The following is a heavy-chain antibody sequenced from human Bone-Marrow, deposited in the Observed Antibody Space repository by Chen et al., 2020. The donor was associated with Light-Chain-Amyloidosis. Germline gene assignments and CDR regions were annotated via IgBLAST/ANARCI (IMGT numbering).Heavy chain of an antibody. D-gene: IGHD2-15*01. CDR2: MSYSGST. CDR1: GGSISINSYY. V-gene: IGHV4-39*01. J-gene: IGHJ4*02. Sequence: QLQLQESGPGLVRPSETLFLTCTVSGGSISINSYYWGWIRQPPGKGLEWLGRMSYSGSTYYTPSLKSRVTISVDTPKNQSSLRLNSVTAADTALYYCARMFGFCSGGSCYSAYFDYWGQGALVTVSS. CDR3: ARMFGFCSGGSCYSAYFDY.